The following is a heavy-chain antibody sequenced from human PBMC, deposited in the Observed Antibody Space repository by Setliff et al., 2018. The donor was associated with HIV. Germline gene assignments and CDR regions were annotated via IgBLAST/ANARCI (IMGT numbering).Heavy chain of an antibody. J-gene: IGHJ4*02. CDR3: ARIDWFGEFIPYYFDY. CDR2: INPNSGGT. CDR1: GYIFTDYY. D-gene: IGHD3-10*01. Sequence: ASVKVSCKASGYIFTDYYMHWVRQAPGQELGWMGRINPNSGGTNYAQKFQGRVTITTDESTSTAYMELSGLRSEDTAVYYCARIDWFGEFIPYYFDYWGQGTLVTVSS. V-gene: IGHV1-2*06.